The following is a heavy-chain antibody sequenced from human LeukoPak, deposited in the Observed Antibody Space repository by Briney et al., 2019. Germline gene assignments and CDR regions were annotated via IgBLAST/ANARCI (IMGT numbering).Heavy chain of an antibody. CDR2: ISSSGSTI. J-gene: IGHJ5*02. CDR1: GFTFSSYE. CDR3: ARCHGYRHNWFDP. D-gene: IGHD5-24*01. V-gene: IGHV3-48*03. Sequence: GGSLRLSCAASGFTFSSYEMNWVRQAPGKVLEWVAYISSSGSTIYYADSVKGRFTISRDNAKNSLYLQMNSLGAEDTAVYYCARCHGYRHNWFDPWGQGTLVTVSS.